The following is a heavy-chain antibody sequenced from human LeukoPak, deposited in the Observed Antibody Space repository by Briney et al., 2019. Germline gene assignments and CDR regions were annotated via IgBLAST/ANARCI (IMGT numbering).Heavy chain of an antibody. CDR3: ARIRDGYNDAYDL. CDR1: GYTFTSNY. J-gene: IGHJ3*01. CDR2: ISPSGGST. D-gene: IGHD5-24*01. Sequence: GASVKVSCKAFGYTFTSNYMHWVRQAPGQGPEWMGVISPSGGSTTYAQKFQGRVTLTRDTSTSTVYMELSSLRSGDTAIYYCARIRDGYNDAYDLWGQGTVVTVPS. V-gene: IGHV1-46*01.